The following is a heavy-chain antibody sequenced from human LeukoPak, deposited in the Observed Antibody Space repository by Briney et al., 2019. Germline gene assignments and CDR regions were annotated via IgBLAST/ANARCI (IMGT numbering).Heavy chain of an antibody. V-gene: IGHV3-33*01. CDR3: AVMGGEHLVLDY. D-gene: IGHD6-6*01. CDR2: IWYDGSNK. CDR1: GFTFSNYG. Sequence: GGSLRLSCEASGFTFSNYGMHWVRQAPGKGLEWVAVIWYDGSNKYYADSVKDRLTISRDNSKNTLYLQMNSLRAEDTAVYYCAVMGGEHLVLDYWGQGTLVTVSS. J-gene: IGHJ4*02.